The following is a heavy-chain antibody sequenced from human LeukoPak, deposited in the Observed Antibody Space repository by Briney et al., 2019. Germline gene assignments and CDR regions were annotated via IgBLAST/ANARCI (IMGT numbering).Heavy chain of an antibody. CDR1: GGTFSSYA. J-gene: IGHJ5*02. V-gene: IGHV1-69*13. Sequence: GASVKVSCKASGGTFSSYAISWVRQAPGQGLEWMGGIIPIFGTANYAQKFQGRVTITADESTSTAYMELSSLRSEDTAAYYCARDGSGWYNQNWFDPWGQGTLVTVSS. D-gene: IGHD1-14*01. CDR2: IIPIFGTA. CDR3: ARDGSGWYNQNWFDP.